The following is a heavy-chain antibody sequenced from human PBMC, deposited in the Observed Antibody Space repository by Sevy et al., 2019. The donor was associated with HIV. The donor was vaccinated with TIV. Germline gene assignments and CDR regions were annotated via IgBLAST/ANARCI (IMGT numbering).Heavy chain of an antibody. V-gene: IGHV2-5*02. CDR3: AHRTGDLDAFDI. Sequence: SGPTLVNPTQTLTLTCTFSGFSLSTSGVGVGWIRQPPGKALEWIALIYWEDDKRYSPSLKTRLTITKDTSKNQVLLTMTNMDPVDTATYDCAHRTGDLDAFDIWGQGTMVTVSS. CDR2: IYWEDDK. J-gene: IGHJ3*02. D-gene: IGHD7-27*01. CDR1: GFSLSTSGVG.